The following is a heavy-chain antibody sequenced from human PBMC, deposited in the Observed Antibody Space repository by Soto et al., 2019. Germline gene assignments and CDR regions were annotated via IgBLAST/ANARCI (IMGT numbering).Heavy chain of an antibody. CDR1: ASIFKGHG. V-gene: IGHV3-33*08. D-gene: IGHD1-7*01. J-gene: IGHJ5*02. Sequence: PGGSLRLSCAASASIFKGHGMHWVRQAPGKGLEWVAIIRYDGSDEHYGDSVEGRFTISRDNSKNMLYLQMNSLRAEDTAVYYCARDPSEYNWNYGNNWFDPWGQGTLVTVSS. CDR2: IRYDGSDE. CDR3: ARDPSEYNWNYGNNWFDP.